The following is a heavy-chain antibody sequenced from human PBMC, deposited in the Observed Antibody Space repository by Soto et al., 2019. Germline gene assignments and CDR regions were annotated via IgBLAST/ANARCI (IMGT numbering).Heavy chain of an antibody. CDR2: IYYSGST. V-gene: IGHV4-59*08. D-gene: IGHD6-13*01. CDR3: ARHESIAAEAGAFDY. J-gene: IGHJ4*02. CDR1: GGSISSYY. Sequence: ETLSLTCTVSGGSISSYYWSWIRQPPGKGLEWIGYIYYSGSTNYNPSLKSRVTISVDTSKNQFSLKLSSVTAADTAVYYCARHESIAAEAGAFDYWGQGTLVTVSS.